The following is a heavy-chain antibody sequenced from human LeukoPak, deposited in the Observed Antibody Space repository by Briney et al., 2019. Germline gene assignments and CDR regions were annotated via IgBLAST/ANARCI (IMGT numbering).Heavy chain of an antibody. D-gene: IGHD6-13*01. CDR1: GFTVSDNY. CDR2: IYSGGST. CDR3: AREETTGIAAAGTSQFDY. J-gene: IGHJ4*02. V-gene: IGHV3-66*02. Sequence: GGSLRLSCSASGFTVSDNYLSWVRQAPGEGLDWVSVIYSGGSTYYADSVKGRFTVSRDTSKNMMYLQMNSLRAEDTAVYYCAREETTGIAAAGTSQFDYWGQGTLVTVSS.